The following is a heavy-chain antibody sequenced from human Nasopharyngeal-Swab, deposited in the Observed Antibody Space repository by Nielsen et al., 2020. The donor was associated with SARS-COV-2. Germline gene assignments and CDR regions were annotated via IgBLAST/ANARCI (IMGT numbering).Heavy chain of an antibody. CDR2: ISSGRRYI. J-gene: IGHJ4*02. CDR3: ASALRHCSGGACYEVFDH. V-gene: IGHV3-21*04. CDR1: GFTFSSHP. Sequence: GESLKISCAASGFTFSSHPMNWIRQAPGKGLEWVSSISSGRRYINYADPIKGRFAISRDDVKNSLYLQMDSLSAEDTAVYYCASALRHCSGGACYEVFDHWGPGTLVTVSS. D-gene: IGHD2-15*01.